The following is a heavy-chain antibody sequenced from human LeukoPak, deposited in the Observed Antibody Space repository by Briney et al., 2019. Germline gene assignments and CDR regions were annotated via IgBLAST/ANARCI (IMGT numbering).Heavy chain of an antibody. Sequence: SQTLSLTCTVSGVSISSGSYYWSWIRQPAGKGLEWIGRIYTSGSTNYNPSLKSRVTISVDTSKNQFSLKLSSVTAADTAVYYCASGGDYGWFDPWGQGTLVTVSS. CDR1: GVSISSGSYY. CDR3: ASGGDYGWFDP. J-gene: IGHJ5*02. V-gene: IGHV4-61*02. D-gene: IGHD4-17*01. CDR2: IYTSGST.